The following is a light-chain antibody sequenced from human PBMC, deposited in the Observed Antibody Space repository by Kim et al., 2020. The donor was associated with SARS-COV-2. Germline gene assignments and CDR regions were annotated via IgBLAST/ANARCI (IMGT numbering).Light chain of an antibody. J-gene: IGKJ1*01. V-gene: IGKV1-39*01. Sequence: DIQMTQSPSSLSASVGDRVTISCRASQSISSYLNWYQQKPGKAPELLIYGASSLRSGVPSRFSGSGSETDYTLTISSLQPEDFATYYCQQSYIGRTFGQGTKVDIK. CDR2: GAS. CDR3: QQSYIGRT. CDR1: QSISSY.